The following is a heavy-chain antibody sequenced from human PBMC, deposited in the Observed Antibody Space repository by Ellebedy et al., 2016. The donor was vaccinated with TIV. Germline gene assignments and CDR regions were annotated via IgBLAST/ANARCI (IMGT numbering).Heavy chain of an antibody. CDR2: MNPNSGNT. D-gene: IGHD3-22*01. Sequence: ASVKVSCKASGYTFTSYDINWVRQATGQGLEWMGWMNPNSGNTGYAQKFQGRVTITRNTSISTAYMELSSLRSEDTAVYYCARTRGQMIVPYGAFDIWGQGTMVTVSS. CDR3: ARTRGQMIVPYGAFDI. J-gene: IGHJ3*02. CDR1: GYTFTSYD. V-gene: IGHV1-8*03.